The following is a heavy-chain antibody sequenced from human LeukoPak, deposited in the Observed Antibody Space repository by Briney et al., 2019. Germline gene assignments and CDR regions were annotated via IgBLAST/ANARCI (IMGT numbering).Heavy chain of an antibody. CDR1: GFTFSSYA. CDR3: AKDAEWELFSFFDY. J-gene: IGHJ4*02. V-gene: IGHV3-23*01. D-gene: IGHD1-26*01. Sequence: GGSLRLSCAASGFTFSSYAMSWVRQAPGKGLEWVSAISGSGGSTYYADSVKGRFTISRDNSKNTLYLHMNSLRAEYTAVYYCAKDAEWELFSFFDYWGQGTLVTVSS. CDR2: ISGSGGST.